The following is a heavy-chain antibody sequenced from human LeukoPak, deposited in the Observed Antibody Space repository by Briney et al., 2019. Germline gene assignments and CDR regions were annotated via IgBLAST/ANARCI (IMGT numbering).Heavy chain of an antibody. J-gene: IGHJ4*02. CDR3: ARHRYCTTAACYDMGGY. CDR1: GYNFANYW. CDR2: IYPGDSDT. Sequence: GESLKISCKGFGYNFANYWIAWARQMPGEGLEWMGTIYPGDSDTRYSPSFQGQVTISADKSISTAYLQWSSLKASDSAMYYCARHRYCTTAACYDMGGYWGQGTLVTVSS. D-gene: IGHD2-8*01. V-gene: IGHV5-51*01.